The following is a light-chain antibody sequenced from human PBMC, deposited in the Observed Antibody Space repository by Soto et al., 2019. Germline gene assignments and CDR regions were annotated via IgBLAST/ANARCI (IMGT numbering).Light chain of an antibody. J-gene: IGKJ1*01. Sequence: EIVVTQSPGTLSLSPGERATLSCRASQSFSSNYLSWYQQKPGQAPRLLIYGGSNRATGTPDRFSGSGSGTDFTLTISRLEPEDFEVYYCQQYGSSPRTFGQGTKVEIK. CDR2: GGS. V-gene: IGKV3-20*01. CDR1: QSFSSNY. CDR3: QQYGSSPRT.